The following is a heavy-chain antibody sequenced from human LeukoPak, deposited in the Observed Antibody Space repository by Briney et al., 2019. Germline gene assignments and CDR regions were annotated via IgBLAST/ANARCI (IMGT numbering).Heavy chain of an antibody. CDR3: VPADKQ. Sequence: PGGSLRLSCAASGFTFSTNWMHWVRQAPGKGLVWVSLMNPDGSRIGYADSVKGRFTISRDNAKNTLSLQMNSLRAEDTAVYYCVPADKQWGQGTLVTVSS. V-gene: IGHV3-74*01. CDR2: MNPDGSRI. J-gene: IGHJ4*02. CDR1: GFTFSTNW.